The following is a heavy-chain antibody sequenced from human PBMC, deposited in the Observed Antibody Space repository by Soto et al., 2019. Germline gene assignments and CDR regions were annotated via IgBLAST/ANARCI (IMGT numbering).Heavy chain of an antibody. CDR2: IWYDGTQK. D-gene: IGHD4-17*01. J-gene: IGHJ4*01. Sequence: QVQLEESGGGVVQPGRSLRLSCEASGFTFNTYSMHWVRQPPGKGLEWLAAIWYDGTQKYYADSVKGRFIISRDNSKKTLYLEMNSLRAEDTAVYYCARAGGTTVTGLWHFDSWGHRTLVTVSS. CDR1: GFTFNTYS. CDR3: ARAGGTTVTGLWHFDS. V-gene: IGHV3-33*01.